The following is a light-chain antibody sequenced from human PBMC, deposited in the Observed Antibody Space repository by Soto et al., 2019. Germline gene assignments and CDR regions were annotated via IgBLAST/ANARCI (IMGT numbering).Light chain of an antibody. CDR1: SSDVGSYNL. Sequence: QSALTQPASVSGSPGQSIPISCTGTSSDVGSYNLVSWYQQHPGKAPKRMIYEATKRPTGISNRFSGSKSGNTAYLTISGLQDEDNADYYDCSYAGSSTYVVFGGGTKQPVL. J-gene: IGLJ2*01. CDR3: CSYAGSSTYVV. CDR2: EAT. V-gene: IGLV2-23*01.